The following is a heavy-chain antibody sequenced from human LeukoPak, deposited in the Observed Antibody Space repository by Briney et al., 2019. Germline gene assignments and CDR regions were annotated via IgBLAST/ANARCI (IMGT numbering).Heavy chain of an antibody. D-gene: IGHD3-22*01. Sequence: KASETLSLTCAVYGGSFSGFHWIWIRQPPGKGLEWIGEINHSGSTNYNSSLKSRVTISVDTSKNQFSLKVSSVTAADTAVYYCASALSASGYYYWGQGTLVTVSS. CDR3: ASALSASGYYY. V-gene: IGHV4-34*01. CDR1: GGSFSGFH. J-gene: IGHJ4*02. CDR2: INHSGST.